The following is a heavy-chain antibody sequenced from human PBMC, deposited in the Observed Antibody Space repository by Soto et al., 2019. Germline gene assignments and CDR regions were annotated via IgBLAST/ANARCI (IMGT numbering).Heavy chain of an antibody. CDR3: AKNGLDNSPSAIDS. Sequence: LRLTCAASGFTFRNNVLSWVRQAPGKGLDWVSGITGSGRDTYYADSVKGRFTISRDNSKNMVFLQMNSLRAEDTALYYCAKNGLDNSPSAIDSWGPGTLVTVSS. D-gene: IGHD2-8*01. V-gene: IGHV3-23*01. CDR1: GFTFRNNV. J-gene: IGHJ4*02. CDR2: ITGSGRDT.